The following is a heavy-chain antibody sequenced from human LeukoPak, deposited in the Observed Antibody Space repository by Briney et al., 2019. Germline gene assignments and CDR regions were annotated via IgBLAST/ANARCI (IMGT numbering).Heavy chain of an antibody. V-gene: IGHV4-59*01. J-gene: IGHJ6*03. Sequence: PSETLSLTCTVSGGSMSNYYWTWIRQPPGRRLGWLGYVYYRGSTNYNPSLKSRVTISVDTSENQFSLKLSSVTAADTAVYYCARVAYYYDTATYYNPAPTVSYM. CDR1: GGSMSNYY. D-gene: IGHD3-10*01. CDR3: ARVAYYYDTATYYNPAPTVSYM. CDR2: VYYRGST.